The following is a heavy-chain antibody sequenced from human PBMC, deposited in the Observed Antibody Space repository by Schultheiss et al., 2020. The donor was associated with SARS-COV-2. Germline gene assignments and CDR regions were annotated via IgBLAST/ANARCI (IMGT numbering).Heavy chain of an antibody. CDR2: ISGSGGST. D-gene: IGHD2-2*01. CDR3: ARLNNAFVAFDI. J-gene: IGHJ3*02. Sequence: GSLRLSCAASGFTFSSYAMSWVRQAPGKGLEWVSAISGSGGSTYYADSVKGRFTISRDNSKNTLYLQMNSLRAEDTAVYYCARLNNAFVAFDILGQGTMVTVSS. V-gene: IGHV3-23*01. CDR1: GFTFSSYA.